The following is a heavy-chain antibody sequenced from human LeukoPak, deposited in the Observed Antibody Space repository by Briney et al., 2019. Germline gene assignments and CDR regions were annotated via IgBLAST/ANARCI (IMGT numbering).Heavy chain of an antibody. CDR1: GFTFSSHG. D-gene: IGHD4-17*01. CDR3: AKESGVRSYGAYFPH. V-gene: IGHV3-30*18. J-gene: IGHJ1*01. CDR2: ISYDGGTK. Sequence: QPGRSLRLSWAASGFTFSSHGMRWVRQAPDKGLEWVAVISYDGGTKYYADSVKGRFTIARDNSKSTLFLQMNSMRAEDTAVYYCAKESGVRSYGAYFPHWGQGTLVTVSS.